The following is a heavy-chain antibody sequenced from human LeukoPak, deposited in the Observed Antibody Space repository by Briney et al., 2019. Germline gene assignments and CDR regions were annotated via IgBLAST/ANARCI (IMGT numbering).Heavy chain of an antibody. J-gene: IGHJ6*02. Sequence: PGGSLRLSCAASGFTFSSYWMSWVRQAPGKGLEWVAIIKQDGSEKYYVDSVKGRFTISRDNAKNSLYLQMNSLRAEDTAVYYCARDDYSNFLYYYGMDVWGQGTTVTVSS. V-gene: IGHV3-7*01. CDR2: IKQDGSEK. CDR3: ARDDYSNFLYYYGMDV. CDR1: GFTFSSYW. D-gene: IGHD4-11*01.